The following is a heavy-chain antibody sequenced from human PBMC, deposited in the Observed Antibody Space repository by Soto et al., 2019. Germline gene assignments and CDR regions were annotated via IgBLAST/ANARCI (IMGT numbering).Heavy chain of an antibody. CDR1: GITFTTYG. CDR2: VSYDGSHK. D-gene: IGHD6-6*01. Sequence: QVQLVQSGGGVIQPGKSLRLSCAASGITFTTYGMHWVRQTPGKGLEWVAVVSYDGSHKYYADSVKGRFTISRDDSKNTLYLQMNSLRVEDTAVYYWAKEMYPRTVLDSSSPWGDYWGQGTLVTVSS. V-gene: IGHV3-30*18. J-gene: IGHJ4*02. CDR3: AKEMYPRTVLDSSSPWGDY.